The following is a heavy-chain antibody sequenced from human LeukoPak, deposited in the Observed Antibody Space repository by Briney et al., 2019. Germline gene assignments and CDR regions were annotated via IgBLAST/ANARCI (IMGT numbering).Heavy chain of an antibody. D-gene: IGHD3-22*01. Sequence: TGGSLRLSCTASGFTFGDYAMSWVRQAPGKGLEWVGFIRSKAYGGTTEYAASVKGRFTISRDDSKSIAYLQMNSLRAEDTAVYYCARVRGYYYDSSGRYYFDYWGQGTLVTVSS. CDR2: IRSKAYGGTT. V-gene: IGHV3-49*04. CDR1: GFTFGDYA. J-gene: IGHJ4*02. CDR3: ARVRGYYYDSSGRYYFDY.